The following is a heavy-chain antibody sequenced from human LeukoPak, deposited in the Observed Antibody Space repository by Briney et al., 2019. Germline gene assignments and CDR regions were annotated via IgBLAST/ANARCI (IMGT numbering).Heavy chain of an antibody. Sequence: PGGSLRLSCAASGFTFDDYAMHWVRQAPGKGLEWVSGISWNSGSIGYADSVKGRFTISRDNAKNSLYLQMNSLRAEDTALYYCAKRAYYYGMDVWGQGTTVTVSS. J-gene: IGHJ6*02. CDR1: GFTFDDYA. CDR3: AKRAYYYGMDV. CDR2: ISWNSGSI. V-gene: IGHV3-9*01.